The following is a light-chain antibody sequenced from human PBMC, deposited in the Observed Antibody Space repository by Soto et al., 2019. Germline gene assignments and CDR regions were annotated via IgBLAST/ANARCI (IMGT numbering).Light chain of an antibody. CDR1: QVINNY. V-gene: IGKV1-33*01. Sequence: DIQMTQSPSSLSASVGDRVTITCKATQVINNYLNWYQQTSGKAPKLLISDTSILESGVPSRFSGSGSGTDFTFTISNLQPEDVATYYCQQVHNLPLTFGGGTKVEIK. CDR3: QQVHNLPLT. J-gene: IGKJ4*01. CDR2: DTS.